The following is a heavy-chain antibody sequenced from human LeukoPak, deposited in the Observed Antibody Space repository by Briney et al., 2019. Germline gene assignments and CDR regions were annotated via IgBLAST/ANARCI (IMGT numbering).Heavy chain of an antibody. J-gene: IGHJ6*02. D-gene: IGHD3-22*01. CDR2: ISYDGSNK. V-gene: IGHV3-30-3*01. CDR1: GFTFSSYA. CDR3: AREQAGDSSGYLYYYYGMDV. Sequence: GGSLRLSCAASGFTFSSYAMHWVGQAPGKGLEWVAVISYDGSNKYYADSVKGRFTISRDNSKNTLYLQMNSLRAEDTAVYYCAREQAGDSSGYLYYYYGMDVWGQGTTVTVSS.